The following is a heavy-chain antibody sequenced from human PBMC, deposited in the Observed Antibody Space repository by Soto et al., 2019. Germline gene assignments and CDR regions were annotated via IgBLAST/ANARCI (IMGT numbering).Heavy chain of an antibody. V-gene: IGHV4-34*01. J-gene: IGHJ6*03. CDR3: ARKNRMTTVSYYYYYMDV. D-gene: IGHD4-17*01. CDR1: GGSFSGYY. Sequence: SETLSLTCAVYGGSFSGYYWSWIRQPPGKGLEWIGEINHSGSTNYNPSLKSRVTISVDTSKNQFSLKLSSVTAADTAVFYCARKNRMTTVSYYYYYMDVWGKGTTVTVSS. CDR2: INHSGST.